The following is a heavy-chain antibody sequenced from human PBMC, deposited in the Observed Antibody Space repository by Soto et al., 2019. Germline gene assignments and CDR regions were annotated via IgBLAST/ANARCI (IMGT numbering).Heavy chain of an antibody. V-gene: IGHV1-18*04. CDR2: SSAYNGNT. CDR3: ARVRITIFGVVIDQPYTGMDV. Sequence: ASVKVSCKASGYTFTSYGISWVRQAPGQGLEWMGWSSAYNGNTNYAQKLQGRVTITTDTSTSTAYMELRSLRSDDTAVYYWARVRITIFGVVIDQPYTGMDVWGQGTTVTVSS. CDR1: GYTFTSYG. J-gene: IGHJ6*02. D-gene: IGHD3-3*01.